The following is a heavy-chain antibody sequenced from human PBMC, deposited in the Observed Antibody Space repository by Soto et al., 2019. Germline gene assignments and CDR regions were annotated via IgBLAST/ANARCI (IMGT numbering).Heavy chain of an antibody. Sequence: QITLKESGPTLVKPTQTLTLTCTFSGFSLSTSGVGVGWIRQPPGKALEWLALIYWYDDKRYSPSLKSRLTITKDTANTHVVLTMTNMDPVATATSYCAHKPPRDGSMDVCGQGTTVTVSS. V-gene: IGHV2-5*01. CDR2: IYWYDDK. D-gene: IGHD2-15*01. CDR1: GFSLSTSGVG. CDR3: AHKPPRDGSMDV. J-gene: IGHJ6*02.